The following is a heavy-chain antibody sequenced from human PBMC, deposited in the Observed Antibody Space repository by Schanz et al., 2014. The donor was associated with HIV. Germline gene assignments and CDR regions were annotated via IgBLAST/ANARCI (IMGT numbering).Heavy chain of an antibody. J-gene: IGHJ6*02. CDR1: GFTFSSYS. D-gene: IGHD4-17*01. CDR3: AKEGYGEGYYGMDV. CDR2: ISGSGGST. Sequence: EVLLVESGGGVVQPGGPLRLSCAASGFTFSSYSMNWVRQAPGKGLEWVSAISGSGGSTYYADSVKGRFTISRDNSKNTLYLQMNSLRAEDTAVYYCAKEGYGEGYYGMDVWGQGTTVTVSS. V-gene: IGHV3-23*04.